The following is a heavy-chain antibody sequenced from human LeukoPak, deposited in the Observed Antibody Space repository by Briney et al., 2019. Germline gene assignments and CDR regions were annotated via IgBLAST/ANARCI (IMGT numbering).Heavy chain of an antibody. D-gene: IGHD3-22*01. CDR2: ISAYNGNT. CDR1: GYTFTSYG. Sequence: ASVKVSCKASGYTFTSYGIIWVRRAPGQGLEWMGWISAYNGNTNYAQKLQGRVTMTTDTSTSTAYMELRSLRSDDTAVYYCAITYDSSGYYYYWGQGTLVTVSS. J-gene: IGHJ4*02. CDR3: AITYDSSGYYYY. V-gene: IGHV1-18*01.